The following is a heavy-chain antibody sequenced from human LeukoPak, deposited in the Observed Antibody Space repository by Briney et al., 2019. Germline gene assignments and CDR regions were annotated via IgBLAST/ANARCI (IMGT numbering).Heavy chain of an antibody. V-gene: IGHV3-30*18. CDR1: GFTFSSYG. CDR2: ISYDGSNK. D-gene: IGHD6-19*01. CDR3: AKDRYSSGWYLGYFDY. Sequence: GGSQRLSCAASGFTFSSYGMHWVRQAPGKGLEWVAVISYDGSNKYYADSVKGRFTISRDNSKNTLYLQMNSLRAEDTAVYYCAKDRYSSGWYLGYFDYWGQGTLVTVSS. J-gene: IGHJ4*02.